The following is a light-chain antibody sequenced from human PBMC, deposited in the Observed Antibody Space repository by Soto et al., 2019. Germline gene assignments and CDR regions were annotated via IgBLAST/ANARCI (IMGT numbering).Light chain of an antibody. Sequence: DIVMTQSPDSLAVSLGERATINCKSSQSVLYRSNNKNYLAWYQQKPGQPPKLLIYWASTRESGVPDRFSGSGSGTDFILTISSLQAEDVAVYYCQQYYATPYTFGQGTKLE. CDR2: WAS. V-gene: IGKV4-1*01. CDR1: QSVLYRSNNKNY. J-gene: IGKJ2*01. CDR3: QQYYATPYT.